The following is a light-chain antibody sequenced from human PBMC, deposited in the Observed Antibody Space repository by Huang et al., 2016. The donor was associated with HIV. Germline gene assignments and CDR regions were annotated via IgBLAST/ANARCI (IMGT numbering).Light chain of an antibody. V-gene: IGKV1-39*01. CDR3: QQTSSVPLT. Sequence: DIQMTQSPSSLSASVGDRISITCRASQTISTFLNWYQQKPGKAPKLLIYAASNLQSGVASRFSGTGSVTLVTPTVTGLLPDDFATYFCQQTSSVPLTFGGGTKVEMK. J-gene: IGKJ4*01. CDR1: QTISTF. CDR2: AAS.